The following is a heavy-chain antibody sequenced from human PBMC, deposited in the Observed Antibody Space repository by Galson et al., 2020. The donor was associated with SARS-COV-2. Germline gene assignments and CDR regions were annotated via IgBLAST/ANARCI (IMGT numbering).Heavy chain of an antibody. V-gene: IGHV3-33*01. D-gene: IGHD2-21*02. CDR1: GFTFSSYG. CDR3: ARDLSPICGGDCYFDY. Sequence: GESLKISCAASGFTFSSYGMHWVRQAPGKGLEWVAVIWYDGSNKYYADSVKGRFTISRDNSKNTLYLQMNSLRAEDTAVYYCARDLSPICGGDCYFDYWGQGTLVTVSS. J-gene: IGHJ4*02. CDR2: IWYDGSNK.